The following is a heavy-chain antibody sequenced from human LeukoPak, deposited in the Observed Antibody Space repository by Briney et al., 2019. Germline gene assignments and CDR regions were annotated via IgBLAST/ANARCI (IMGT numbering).Heavy chain of an antibody. CDR2: IIPIFGTA. CDR3: ARADYSNYLSPDYYYYYMDV. D-gene: IGHD4-11*01. J-gene: IGHJ6*03. Sequence: ASVKVSCKASGGTFSGYAISWVRQAPGQGLEWMGGIIPIFGTANYAQKFQGRVTITADKSTSTAYMELSSLRSEDTAVYYCARADYSNYLSPDYYYYYMDVWGKGTTVTVSS. CDR1: GGTFSGYA. V-gene: IGHV1-69*06.